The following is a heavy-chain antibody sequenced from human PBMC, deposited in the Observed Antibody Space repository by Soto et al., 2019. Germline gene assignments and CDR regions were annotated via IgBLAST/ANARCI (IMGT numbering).Heavy chain of an antibody. Sequence: PGGSLRLSCAASGFTFSNAWMSWVRQAPGKGLEWVGRIKSKTDGGTTDYAAPVKGRFTISRDDSKNTLYLQMNSLKTEDTAVYYCTTSETLAVAGVYYYYGMDVWGQGTTVTVSS. V-gene: IGHV3-15*01. CDR1: GFTFSNAW. CDR2: IKSKTDGGTT. J-gene: IGHJ6*02. CDR3: TTSETLAVAGVYYYYGMDV. D-gene: IGHD6-19*01.